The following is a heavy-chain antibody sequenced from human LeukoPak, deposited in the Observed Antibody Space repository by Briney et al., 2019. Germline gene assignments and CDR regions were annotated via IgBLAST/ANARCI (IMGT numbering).Heavy chain of an antibody. CDR1: GFTFSSCG. J-gene: IGHJ4*02. CDR2: IWYDGSNK. Sequence: PGGSLRLSCAASGFTFSSCGMHWVRQAPGKGLEWVAVIWYDGSNKYYADSVKGRFTISRDNSKNTLYLQMNSLRAEDTAVYYCAREVPGGSSWFDYWGQGTLVIVSS. V-gene: IGHV3-33*01. D-gene: IGHD6-13*01. CDR3: AREVPGGSSWFDY.